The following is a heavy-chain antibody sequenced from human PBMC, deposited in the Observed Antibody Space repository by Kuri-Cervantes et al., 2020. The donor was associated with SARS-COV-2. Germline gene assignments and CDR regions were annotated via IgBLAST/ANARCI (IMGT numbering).Heavy chain of an antibody. CDR1: GGSISSGGYY. Sequence: SQTLSLTCAVSGGSISSGGYYWSWIRQHPGKGLEWIGYIYYGGSTYYNPSLKSRVTISVDTSKNQFSLKLSSVTAADTAVYYCAGGYYDSSGFPDALDYWGQGTLVTVSS. V-gene: IGHV4-31*02. CDR3: AGGYYDSSGFPDALDY. D-gene: IGHD3-22*01. J-gene: IGHJ4*02. CDR2: IYYGGST.